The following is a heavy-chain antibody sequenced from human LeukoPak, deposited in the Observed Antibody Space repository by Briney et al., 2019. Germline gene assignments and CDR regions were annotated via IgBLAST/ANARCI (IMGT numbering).Heavy chain of an antibody. V-gene: IGHV1-69*05. Sequence: SVKVSCKASGGTFSSYAISWVRQAPGQGLEWMGGIIPIFGTANYAQKFQGRVTITTDESTSTAYMELSSLRSEDTAAYYCATLEMATISYYFDYWGQGTLVTVSS. CDR1: GGTFSSYA. CDR3: ATLEMATISYYFDY. J-gene: IGHJ4*02. CDR2: IIPIFGTA. D-gene: IGHD5-24*01.